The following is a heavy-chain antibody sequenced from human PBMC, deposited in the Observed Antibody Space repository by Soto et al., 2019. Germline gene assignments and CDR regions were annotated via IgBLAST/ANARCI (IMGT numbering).Heavy chain of an antibody. J-gene: IGHJ4*02. Sequence: QVQLVQSGAEVKKPGSSVKVSCKASGGTFSSYAISWVRQAPGQGLEWMGGIIPIFGTANDAQKFQGRVTITADESTSTAYMELSSLRSEDTAVYYCARGGATNDFWSGYYPNFDYWGQGTLVTVSS. V-gene: IGHV1-69*01. CDR1: GGTFSSYA. D-gene: IGHD3-3*01. CDR2: IIPIFGTA. CDR3: ARGGATNDFWSGYYPNFDY.